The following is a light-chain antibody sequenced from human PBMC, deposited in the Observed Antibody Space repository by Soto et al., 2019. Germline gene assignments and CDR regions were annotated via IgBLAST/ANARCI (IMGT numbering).Light chain of an antibody. Sequence: IQLTQSPSSLSASVGDRVTITCRTSQGISSYLAWYQQKPGKAPKLLIYAASTLQSGVPSRFSGSGSGTDFTLTISSQQPEDFSTYYCQQLNSYPTTFGKGTRLQIK. V-gene: IGKV1-9*01. J-gene: IGKJ5*01. CDR1: QGISSY. CDR2: AAS. CDR3: QQLNSYPTT.